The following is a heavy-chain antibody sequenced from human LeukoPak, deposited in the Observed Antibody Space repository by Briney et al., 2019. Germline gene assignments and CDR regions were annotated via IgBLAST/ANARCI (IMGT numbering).Heavy chain of an antibody. CDR1: GCTVSFYV. CDR3: AQDARFRELQPDS. J-gene: IGHJ4*02. Sequence: GWSLRLSCAASGCTVSFYVMTWVRQAPAKGLEGVSGISGSPRITYYATTVRGRFTIYRDNSKKFLFVQMNIVRAEDTGVYYCAQDARFRELQPDSWGWGTLATVTS. V-gene: IGHV3-23*01. CDR2: ISGSPRIT. D-gene: IGHD6-6*01.